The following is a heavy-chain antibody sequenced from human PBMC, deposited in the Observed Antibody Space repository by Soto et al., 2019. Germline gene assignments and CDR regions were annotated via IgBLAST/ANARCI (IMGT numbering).Heavy chain of an antibody. Sequence: QVQLQESGPGLVKPSQTLSLTCTVSGGSLTSGGYYWSWIRQHPGMGLEWIAHIFHSGSTHHNPSLKSRVTISVDTSKNQFSLNLTSVTAADTAVYYCAREGDSDNYFAPWGQGTLVAVSS. CDR3: AREGDSDNYFAP. CDR2: IFHSGST. CDR1: GGSLTSGGYY. V-gene: IGHV4-31*03. D-gene: IGHD2-21*02. J-gene: IGHJ5*02.